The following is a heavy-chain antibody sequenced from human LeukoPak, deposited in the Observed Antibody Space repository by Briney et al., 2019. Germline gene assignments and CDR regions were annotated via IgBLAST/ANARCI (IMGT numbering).Heavy chain of an antibody. Sequence: SETLSLTCAVYGGSFSGYYWSWIRQPPGKGLEWIGEINHSGSTNYNPSLKSRVTISVDTSKNQFSLKLSSVTAADTAVYYCARGRSPVVVPAARPGYNWFGPWGQGTLVTVSS. CDR3: ARGRSPVVVPAARPGYNWFGP. CDR2: INHSGST. J-gene: IGHJ5*02. V-gene: IGHV4-34*01. D-gene: IGHD2-2*01. CDR1: GGSFSGYY.